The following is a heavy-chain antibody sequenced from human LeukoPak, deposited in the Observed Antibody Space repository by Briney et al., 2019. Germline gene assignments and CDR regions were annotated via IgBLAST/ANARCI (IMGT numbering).Heavy chain of an antibody. D-gene: IGHD2-21*01. CDR3: ASSYCGGDCYSGGTFDY. V-gene: IGHV4-59*01. CDR1: GGSISSYY. J-gene: IGHJ4*02. CDR2: SYYSGST. Sequence: SETLSLTCTASGGSISSYYWSWIRQPPGKGLDRVGYSYYSGSTNYNPSLKSRVTISVDTSKNQFSLKLSSVTAADTAVYYCASSYCGGDCYSGGTFDYWGQGTLVTVSS.